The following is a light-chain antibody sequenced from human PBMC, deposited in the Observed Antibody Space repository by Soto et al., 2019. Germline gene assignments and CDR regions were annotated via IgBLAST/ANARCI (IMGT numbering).Light chain of an antibody. Sequence: DIQMTQSPSTLSASVGDRVTITCRASESIKTWLAWYQQKPGKAPNLLIYKASFLQSGVSSRFSGSGSGTEFTLIISSLQPDDSATYYCQQYNVYPYTFGQGTKVQI. CDR2: KAS. CDR3: QQYNVYPYT. CDR1: ESIKTW. V-gene: IGKV1-5*03. J-gene: IGKJ2*01.